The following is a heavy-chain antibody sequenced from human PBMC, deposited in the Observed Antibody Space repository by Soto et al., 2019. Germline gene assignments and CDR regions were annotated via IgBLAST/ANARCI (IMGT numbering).Heavy chain of an antibody. CDR1: GFTFSSYA. V-gene: IGHV3-23*01. CDR3: AKDGDYVPSRFDY. D-gene: IGHD4-17*01. CDR2: ISGSGGST. Sequence: EVQLLESGGGLVQPGGSLRLSCAASGFTFSSYAMSWVRQAPGKGLEWVSAISGSGGSTYYADSVKGRFTISRDNSKNTLYLQMNSLSAEDTAVYYGAKDGDYVPSRFDYWGQGTLVTVSS. J-gene: IGHJ4*02.